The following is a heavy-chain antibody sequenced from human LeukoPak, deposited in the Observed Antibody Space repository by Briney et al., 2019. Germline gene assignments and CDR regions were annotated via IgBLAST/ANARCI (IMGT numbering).Heavy chain of an antibody. Sequence: PSETLSLTCTASGGSISSSSYYWGWIRQPPGKGLEWIGSIYYSGSTYYNPSLKSRVTISVDTSKNQFSLKLSSVTAADTAVYYCARVDDSSGYSFDYWGQGTLVTVSS. CDR2: IYYSGST. J-gene: IGHJ4*02. D-gene: IGHD3-22*01. V-gene: IGHV4-39*01. CDR3: ARVDDSSGYSFDY. CDR1: GGSISSSSYY.